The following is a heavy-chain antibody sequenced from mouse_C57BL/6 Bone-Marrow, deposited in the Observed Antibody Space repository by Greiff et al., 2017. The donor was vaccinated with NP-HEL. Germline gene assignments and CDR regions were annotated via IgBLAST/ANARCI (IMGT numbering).Heavy chain of an antibody. D-gene: IGHD4-1*01. J-gene: IGHJ4*01. Sequence: VQLQESGAELARPGASVKLSCKASGYTFTSYGISWVKQRTGQGLEWIGEIYPRSGNTYYNEKFKGKATLTADKSSSTAYMELRSLTSEDSAVYFCAREDLGEGAMDYWGQGTSVTVSS. CDR1: GYTFTSYG. CDR2: IYPRSGNT. CDR3: AREDLGEGAMDY. V-gene: IGHV1-81*01.